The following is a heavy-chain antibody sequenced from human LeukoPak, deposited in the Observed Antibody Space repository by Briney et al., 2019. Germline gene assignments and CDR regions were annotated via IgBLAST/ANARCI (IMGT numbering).Heavy chain of an antibody. CDR3: ASKWYCGGDCYYQIDY. J-gene: IGHJ4*02. Sequence: GGSLRLSCAASGFIFKSYAMHWVRQAPGKGLEWVAVISYDGSNKYYADSMKGRFTISRDNSKNTLYLQMNSLRAEDTAVYYCASKWYCGGDCYYQIDYWGQGTLVTVSS. D-gene: IGHD2-21*02. CDR2: ISYDGSNK. V-gene: IGHV3-30*04. CDR1: GFIFKSYA.